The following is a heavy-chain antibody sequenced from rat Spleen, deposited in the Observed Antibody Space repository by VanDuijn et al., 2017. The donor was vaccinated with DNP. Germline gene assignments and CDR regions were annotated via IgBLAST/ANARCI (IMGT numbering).Heavy chain of an antibody. CDR1: GFTFSNYW. CDR2: ISSSGGNT. CDR3: ARSTITAISNWFLY. D-gene: IGHD1-2*01. Sequence: EVQLVETGGGLVQPGRSLKLSCVASGFTFSNYWMFWIRQVPGKGLDWVASISSSGGNTYYPDSVKGRFTISRDNAKNTLYLHMNSLRSEDTATYYCARSTITAISNWFLYWGQGTLVTVSS. J-gene: IGHJ3*01. V-gene: IGHV5-31*01.